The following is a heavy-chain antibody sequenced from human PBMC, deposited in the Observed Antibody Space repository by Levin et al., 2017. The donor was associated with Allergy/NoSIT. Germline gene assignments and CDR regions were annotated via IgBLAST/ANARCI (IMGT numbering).Heavy chain of an antibody. CDR3: ARASRWTTGFDY. V-gene: IGHV3-13*01. CDR2: IGTAGDT. J-gene: IGHJ4*02. Sequence: GESLKISCAASGFTFSSYDMHWVRQATGKGLEWVSAIGTAGDTYYPGSVKGRFTISRENAKNSLYLQMNSLRAGDTAVYYCARASRWTTGFDYWGQGTLVTVSS. CDR1: GFTFSSYD. D-gene: IGHD4-17*01.